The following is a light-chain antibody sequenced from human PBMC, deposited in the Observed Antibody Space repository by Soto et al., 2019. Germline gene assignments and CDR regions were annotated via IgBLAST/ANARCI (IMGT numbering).Light chain of an antibody. CDR2: EVS. V-gene: IGLV2-8*01. CDR1: SSDVGGYNY. J-gene: IGLJ1*01. Sequence: QSALTQPPSASGSPGQSVTISCTGTSSDVGGYNYVSWYQQHPGKAPKLIISEVSKRPSGVPDRFSGSKSGNTASLTVSGLQAEDEADYYCTSHAGINNYVFGTGTKLTVL. CDR3: TSHAGINNYV.